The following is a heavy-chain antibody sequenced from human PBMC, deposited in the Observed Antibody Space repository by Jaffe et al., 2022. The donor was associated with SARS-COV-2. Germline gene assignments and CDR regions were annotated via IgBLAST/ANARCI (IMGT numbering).Heavy chain of an antibody. Sequence: QVQLVESGGGVVQPGRSLRLSCAASGFTFSSYAMHWVRQAPGKGLEWVAVISYDGSNKYYADSVKGRFTISRDNSKNTLYLQMNSLRAEDTAVYYCARGVVLWFGELWEDAFDIWGQGTMVTVSS. D-gene: IGHD3-10*01. V-gene: IGHV3-30*04. CDR1: GFTFSSYA. CDR2: ISYDGSNK. J-gene: IGHJ3*02. CDR3: ARGVVLWFGELWEDAFDI.